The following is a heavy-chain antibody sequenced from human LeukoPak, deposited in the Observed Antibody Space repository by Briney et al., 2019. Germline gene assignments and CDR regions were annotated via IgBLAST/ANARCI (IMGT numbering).Heavy chain of an antibody. Sequence: RGASVKVSCKASGGTFSSYAISWVRQAPGQGPEWMGGIIPIFGTANYAQKFQGRVTITADESTSTAYMELSSLRSEDTAVYYCARAKTERERIGRRGMDVWGQGTTVTVSS. CDR2: IIPIFGTA. CDR1: GGTFSSYA. J-gene: IGHJ6*02. D-gene: IGHD2-15*01. CDR3: ARAKTERERIGRRGMDV. V-gene: IGHV1-69*01.